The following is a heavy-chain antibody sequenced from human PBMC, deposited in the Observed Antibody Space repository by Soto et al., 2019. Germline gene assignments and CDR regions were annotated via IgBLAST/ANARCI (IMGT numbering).Heavy chain of an antibody. Sequence: GGSLRLSCAASGFTFSSYDMHWVRQATGKGLEWVSAIGTAGDTYYPGSVKGRFTISRENAKNSLYLQMNSLRAGDTAVYYCARGVSNYGAKRSDYMDVWGKGTTVTVSS. V-gene: IGHV3-13*01. D-gene: IGHD4-17*01. CDR3: ARGVSNYGAKRSDYMDV. CDR1: GFTFSSYD. J-gene: IGHJ6*03. CDR2: IGTAGDT.